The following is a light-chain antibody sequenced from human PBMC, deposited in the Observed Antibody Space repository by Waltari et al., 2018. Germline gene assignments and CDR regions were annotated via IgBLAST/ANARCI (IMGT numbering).Light chain of an antibody. CDR2: ANN. Sequence: QSVLTQPHSASGTPGQRVTISCSGSSSNIGSNTVHWYQQLPGTAPKLLISANNPLPSGVPDRVSGSKSGTSASLAIIWLQSEDEAEYYCTTWDDSLNGVVFGGGTKLTV. V-gene: IGLV1-44*01. J-gene: IGLJ3*02. CDR3: TTWDDSLNGVV. CDR1: SSNIGSNT.